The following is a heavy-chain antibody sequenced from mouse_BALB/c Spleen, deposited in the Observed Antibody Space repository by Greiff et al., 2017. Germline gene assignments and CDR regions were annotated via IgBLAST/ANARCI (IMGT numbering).Heavy chain of an antibody. CDR1: GYAFTNYL. J-gene: IGHJ2*01. Sequence: QVQLKESGAELVRPGTSVKVSCKASGYAFTNYLIEWVKQRPGQGLEWIGVINPGSGGTNYNEKFKGKATLTADKSSSTAYMQLSSLTSDDSAVYFCAREIDYWGQGTTLTVSS. CDR2: INPGSGGT. V-gene: IGHV1-54*03. CDR3: AREIDY.